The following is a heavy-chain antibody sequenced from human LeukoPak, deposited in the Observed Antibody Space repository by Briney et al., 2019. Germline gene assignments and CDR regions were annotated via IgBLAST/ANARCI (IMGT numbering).Heavy chain of an antibody. CDR1: GYLFISYG. CDR3: ARVPGIVGAIVDY. CDR2: ISAYNGNT. J-gene: IGHJ4*02. Sequence: ASVRVSCKASGYLFISYGINWVRQAPGQGLEWMGWISAYNGNTNYAQKLQGRVTMTTDTSTSTGYMELRSLRSDDTAVYYCARVPGIVGAIVDYWGQGTLVTVSS. V-gene: IGHV1-18*01. D-gene: IGHD1-26*01.